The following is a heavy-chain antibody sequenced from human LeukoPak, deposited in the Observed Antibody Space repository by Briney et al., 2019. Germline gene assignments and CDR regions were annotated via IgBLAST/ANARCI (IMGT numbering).Heavy chain of an antibody. CDR3: AKGQVYDFWSGPVFDY. V-gene: IGHV3-30*18. J-gene: IGHJ4*02. CDR1: GFTFSSYG. D-gene: IGHD3-3*01. Sequence: GGSLRLSCAASGFTFSSYGMHWVRQAPGKGLEWVAVISYDGSNKYYADSVKGRFTISRDNSKNTLYLQMNSLRAEDTAVYYCAKGQVYDFWSGPVFDYWGQGTLVTVSS. CDR2: ISYDGSNK.